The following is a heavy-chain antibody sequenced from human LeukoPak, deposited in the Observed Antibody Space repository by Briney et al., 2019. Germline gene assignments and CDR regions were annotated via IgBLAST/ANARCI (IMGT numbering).Heavy chain of an antibody. CDR2: IYYTGSI. CDR3: ARDPY. CDR1: GGSITSSSYY. J-gene: IGHJ4*02. Sequence: SETLSLTCTVSGGSITSSSYYWGWIRQPPGKGLEWIGNIYYTGSIFYNPSLKSRVTISVDTSKNQFSLKLSSVTAADTAVYYCARDPYWGQGTLVTVSS. V-gene: IGHV4-39*07.